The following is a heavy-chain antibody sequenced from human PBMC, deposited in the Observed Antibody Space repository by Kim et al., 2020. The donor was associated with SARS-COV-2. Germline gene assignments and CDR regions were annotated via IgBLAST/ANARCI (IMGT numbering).Heavy chain of an antibody. V-gene: IGHV3-23*01. J-gene: IGHJ6*02. CDR3: AKAAPIVLMVYATYYGMDV. Sequence: GRFTISRDNYKNTLYLQMNSLRAEDTAVYYCAKAAPIVLMVYATYYGMDVWGQGTTVTVSS. D-gene: IGHD2-8*01.